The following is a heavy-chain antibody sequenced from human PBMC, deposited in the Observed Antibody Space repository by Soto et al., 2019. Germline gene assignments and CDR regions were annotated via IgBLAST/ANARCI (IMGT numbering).Heavy chain of an antibody. CDR2: ISSSGSTI. V-gene: IGHV3-11*01. CDR3: ARDRVEYYYYGMDV. J-gene: IGHJ6*02. CDR1: GFTFSDYY. D-gene: IGHD2-15*01. Sequence: GSLRLSCAASGFTFSDYYMSWIRQAPGKGLEWVSYISSSGSTIYYADSVKGRFTISRDNAKNSLYLQMNSLRAEDTAVYYCARDRVEYYYYGMDVWGQGTTVTVSS.